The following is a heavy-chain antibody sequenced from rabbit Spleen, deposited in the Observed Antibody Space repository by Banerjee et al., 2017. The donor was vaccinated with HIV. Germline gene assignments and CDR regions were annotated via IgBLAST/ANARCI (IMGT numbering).Heavy chain of an antibody. D-gene: IGHD8-1*01. Sequence: QEQLVESGGGLVQPGGSLTLTCKASGVSFSDKDVMCWVRQAPGKGLEWVACAYAGSSGSTYSATWAKGRFTISKTSSTTVTLQMTSLTAADTATYFCARDAGTSFSTYGMDLWGPGTLVTVS. CDR1: GVSFSDKDV. V-gene: IGHV1S45*01. CDR3: ARDAGTSFSTYGMDL. CDR2: AYAGSSGST. J-gene: IGHJ6*01.